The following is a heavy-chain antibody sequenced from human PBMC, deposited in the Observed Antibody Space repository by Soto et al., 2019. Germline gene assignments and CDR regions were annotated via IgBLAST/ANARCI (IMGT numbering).Heavy chain of an antibody. Sequence: QVQLVQSGAEVKKPGASVKVSCKASGYTFTGYYMHWVRQAPGQGLEWMGWINPNSGGTNYAQKFQGCVTMTRDTSISTAYMELSRLRSDDTAVYYWARNNLPSVVRGVTYGMDVWGQGTTVTVSS. D-gene: IGHD3-10*01. J-gene: IGHJ6*02. CDR1: GYTFTGYY. V-gene: IGHV1-2*04. CDR3: ARNNLPSVVRGVTYGMDV. CDR2: INPNSGGT.